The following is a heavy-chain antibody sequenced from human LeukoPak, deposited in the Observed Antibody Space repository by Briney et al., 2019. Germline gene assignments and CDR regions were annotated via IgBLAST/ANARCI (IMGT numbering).Heavy chain of an antibody. CDR1: GGPISSHY. D-gene: IGHD2-15*01. V-gene: IGHV4-59*11. CDR3: ARGAGWWDY. CDR2: ISYSGRI. J-gene: IGHJ4*02. Sequence: SETLSLTCTVSGGPISSHYWSWIRQPPGEGLELVGYISYSGRINYNPSLKSRVTLSLDTSKNQFSLTLTSVTAADTAVYYCARGAGWWDYWGQGTLVTVSS.